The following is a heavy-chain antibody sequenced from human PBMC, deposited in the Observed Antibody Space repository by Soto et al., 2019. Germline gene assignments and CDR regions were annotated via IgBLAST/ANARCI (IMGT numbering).Heavy chain of an antibody. CDR1: GFTFSSYA. CDR3: AKESRIVGVSLFDY. D-gene: IGHD1-26*01. V-gene: IGHV3-23*01. J-gene: IGHJ4*02. CDR2: ISGSGGST. Sequence: GGSLRLSCAASGFTFSSYAMSWVRQAPGKGLEWVSAISGSGGSTYYADSVKGRFTISRDNSNNTQYLQMNSRRAEDTAVYSCAKESRIVGVSLFDYWGQGTLVTVSS.